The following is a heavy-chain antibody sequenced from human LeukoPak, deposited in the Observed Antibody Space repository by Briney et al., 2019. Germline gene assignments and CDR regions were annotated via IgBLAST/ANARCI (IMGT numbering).Heavy chain of an antibody. CDR3: AKEERAAAGPLPIYVDY. J-gene: IGHJ4*02. CDR2: ISGSGIDT. V-gene: IGHV3-23*01. Sequence: GGSLRLSCAASGFSFSSYAMSWVRQAPGKGLEWVSAISGSGIDTYYADSVKGRFAISRDNSKNTLHLQMNSLRAEDTAVYYCAKEERAAAGPLPIYVDYWGQGTLVTVSS. D-gene: IGHD6-13*01. CDR1: GFSFSSYA.